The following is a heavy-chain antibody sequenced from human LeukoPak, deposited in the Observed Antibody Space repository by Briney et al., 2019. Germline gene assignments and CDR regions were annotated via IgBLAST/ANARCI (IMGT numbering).Heavy chain of an antibody. J-gene: IGHJ5*02. V-gene: IGHV3-48*03. CDR3: ARGDPHADL. Sequence: HPGGSLRLSCAASGFDLSTYEMNWVRQAPGKGLEWIADITISGHTKNYADSVKGRFTISRDNARTSLYLQMNSLRVEDTGLYYCARGDPHADLWGQGTLVTVSS. CDR1: GFDLSTYE. CDR2: ITISGHTK.